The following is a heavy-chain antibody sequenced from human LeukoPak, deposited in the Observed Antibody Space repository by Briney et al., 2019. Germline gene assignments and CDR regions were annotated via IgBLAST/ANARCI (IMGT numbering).Heavy chain of an antibody. CDR3: GRATVLRSVSIYY. CDR2: IRSDGGET. J-gene: IGHJ4*02. CDR1: GFTFTYHW. Sequence: GGSLRLSCAASGFTFTYHWMHWVRQGPGKGLVWVSRIRSDGGETNYADSVKGRFTISRDNAKNTLYLQMNSLGAEETAVNSCGRATVLRSVSIYYWGQRVLVTVSS. D-gene: IGHD4-17*01. V-gene: IGHV3-74*01.